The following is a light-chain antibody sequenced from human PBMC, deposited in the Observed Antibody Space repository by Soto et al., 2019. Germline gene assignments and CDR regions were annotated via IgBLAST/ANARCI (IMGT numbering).Light chain of an antibody. V-gene: IGLV2-14*01. CDR3: SSYSSSTTPVV. Sequence: QSALTQPASVSGSPGQSITISCTGTSGDIGGYNYVSWYQQYPGKAPKLMIYEVSNRPSGVSNRFSGSKSGNTASLTISGLQAEDEADYYCSSYSSSTTPVVFGGGTKLPVL. J-gene: IGLJ2*01. CDR1: SGDIGGYNY. CDR2: EVS.